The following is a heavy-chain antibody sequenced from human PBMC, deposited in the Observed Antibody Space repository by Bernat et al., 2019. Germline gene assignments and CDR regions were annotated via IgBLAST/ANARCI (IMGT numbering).Heavy chain of an antibody. V-gene: IGHV3-64*01. CDR3: ARGKSLLWFGEQNPYYYYGMDV. D-gene: IGHD3-10*01. CDR2: ISSNGGST. CDR1: GFTFSSYA. Sequence: EVQLVESGGGLVQPGGSLRLSCAASGFTFSSYAMHWVRQAPGKGLEYVSAISSNGGSTYYANSVKGRFTISRDNSKNTLYLQMGSLRAEDMAVYYCARGKSLLWFGEQNPYYYYGMDVWGQGTTVTVSS. J-gene: IGHJ6*02.